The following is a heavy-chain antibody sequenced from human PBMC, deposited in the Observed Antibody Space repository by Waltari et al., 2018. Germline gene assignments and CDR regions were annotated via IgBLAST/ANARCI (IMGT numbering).Heavy chain of an antibody. J-gene: IGHJ2*01. CDR3: ARADYYDSSGYSGWYFDL. V-gene: IGHV1-69*01. CDR1: GGTFSSYA. CDR2: IIPIFGTA. Sequence: QVQLVQSGAEVKKPGSSVKVSCKASGGTFSSYAISWVRQAPGQGLEWMGGIIPIFGTANDAQKFQGRVTITADESTSTAYMELSSLRSEDTAVYYCARADYYDSSGYSGWYFDLWGRGTLVTVSS. D-gene: IGHD3-22*01.